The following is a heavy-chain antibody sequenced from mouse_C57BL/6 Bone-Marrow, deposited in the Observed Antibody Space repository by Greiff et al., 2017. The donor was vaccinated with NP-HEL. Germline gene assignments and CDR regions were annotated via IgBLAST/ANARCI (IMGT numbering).Heavy chain of an antibody. CDR2: IYPRSGNT. CDR3: ARDTTMVTTPFAY. J-gene: IGHJ3*01. CDR1: GYTFTSYG. Sequence: VKLVESGAELARPGASVKLSCKASGYTFTSYGISWVKQRTGQGLEWIGEIYPRSGNTYYNEKFKGKATLTADKSSSTAYMELRSLTSEDSAVYFCARDTTMVTTPFAYWGQGTLVTVSA. V-gene: IGHV1-81*01. D-gene: IGHD2-2*01.